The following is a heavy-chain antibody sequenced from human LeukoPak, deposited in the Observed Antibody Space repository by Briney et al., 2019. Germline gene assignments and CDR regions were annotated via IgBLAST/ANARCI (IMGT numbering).Heavy chain of an antibody. D-gene: IGHD4-11*01. CDR3: ATGGNFYYSH. V-gene: IGHV3-33*01. Sequence: GGSLRLSCAASGFPFSGYGMHWVRQALGKGLEWVAVAYGDGSSQYYAGSVKGRFSISKDISKNTLSLQMNSLRAEDTAVYSCATGGNFYYSHWGQGTLVTVSS. J-gene: IGHJ1*01. CDR1: GFPFSGYG. CDR2: AYGDGSSQ.